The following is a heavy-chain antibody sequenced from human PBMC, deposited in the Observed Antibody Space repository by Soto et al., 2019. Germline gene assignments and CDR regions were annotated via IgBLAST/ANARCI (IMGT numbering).Heavy chain of an antibody. V-gene: IGHV4-59*08. Sequence: SETMSLTCSVSGCSISDYYWSWIRQPPGKGLEWIGYIYYSGSTNYNPSLKSRVTISVDTSKNQFSLKLSSVTAADTAVYYCARHVEEWLEFDYWGQGTLVTVSS. CDR3: ARHVEEWLEFDY. CDR1: GCSISDYY. J-gene: IGHJ4*02. D-gene: IGHD6-19*01. CDR2: IYYSGST.